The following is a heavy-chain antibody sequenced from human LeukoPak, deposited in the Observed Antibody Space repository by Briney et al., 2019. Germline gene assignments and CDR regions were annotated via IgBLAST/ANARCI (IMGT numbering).Heavy chain of an antibody. CDR3: ARGAYYYDSSG. Sequence: GSLRLSCAASGFTVSINYMSWVRQAPGKGLEWVSVIYSGGSTYYAESVKGRFTISRDNSMNTLYLQMNSLRAEDKAVYYCARGAYYYDSSGWGQGTLVTVSS. V-gene: IGHV3-53*01. CDR1: GFTVSINY. D-gene: IGHD3-22*01. J-gene: IGHJ4*02. CDR2: IYSGGST.